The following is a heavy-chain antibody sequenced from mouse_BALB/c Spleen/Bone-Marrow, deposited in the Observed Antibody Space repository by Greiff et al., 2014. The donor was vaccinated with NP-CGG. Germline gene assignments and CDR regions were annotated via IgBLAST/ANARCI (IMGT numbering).Heavy chain of an antibody. CDR2: INPYDGAT. CDR3: ARGYGNYDYWYFDV. V-gene: IGHV1-31*01. D-gene: IGHD2-1*01. J-gene: IGHJ1*01. CDR1: GYSFTGYY. Sequence: VQLQQSGPELVKPGASVKISCKASGYSFTGYYMHWVKQSHVKSLEWIGRINPYDGATSYNQNSKDKASLTVDKSSSTAYMELHSLTSEDSAVYYCARGYGNYDYWYFDVWGAGTTVTVSS.